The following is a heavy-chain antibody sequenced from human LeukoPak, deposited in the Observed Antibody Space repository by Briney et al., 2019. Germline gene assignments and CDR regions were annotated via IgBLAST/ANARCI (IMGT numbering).Heavy chain of an antibody. D-gene: IGHD3-22*01. CDR2: VSGYNRKT. J-gene: IGHJ4*02. CDR1: GYTFTACY. CDR3: ARVWDFYDNSAYLSNFDS. Sequence: ASVKVSCKASGYTFTACYISWVRQAPGQGLEWMGWVSGYNRKTNYAQKLQGRVTMTTGTSTSTAYMELRSLRSDDTAVYYCARVWDFYDNSAYLSNFDSWGQGTLVTVSS. V-gene: IGHV1-18*01.